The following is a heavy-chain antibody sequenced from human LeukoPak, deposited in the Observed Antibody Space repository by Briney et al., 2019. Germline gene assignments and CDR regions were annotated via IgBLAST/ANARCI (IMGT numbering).Heavy chain of an antibody. J-gene: IGHJ4*02. CDR3: ARHQCRGGDCYLHDY. CDR2: IYYSGST. V-gene: IGHV4-59*08. Sequence: SETLSLTCTVSGGSIRKYYWSWIRQPPGKGLEWIGYIYYSGSTNYNPSLKSRVTISVGTSKNQFSLKLSSVTAADTAVFYCARHQCRGGDCYLHDYWGQGTLVTVSS. CDR1: GGSIRKYY. D-gene: IGHD2-21*02.